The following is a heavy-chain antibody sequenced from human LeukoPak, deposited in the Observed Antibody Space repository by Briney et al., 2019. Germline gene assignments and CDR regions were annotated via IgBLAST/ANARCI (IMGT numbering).Heavy chain of an antibody. V-gene: IGHV1-46*01. D-gene: IGHD3-10*01. CDR1: GYTFTSYY. J-gene: IGHJ4*02. CDR3: ARALLWFGDLHDY. Sequence: GASVKVSCKASGYTFTSYYIHWVRQAPGQGLEWMGIIKPTGGSTTYAQKFQGRVTMIRDTSTSTVYMELSSLRSEDTAVYYCARALLWFGDLHDYWGQGALVTVSS. CDR2: IKPTGGST.